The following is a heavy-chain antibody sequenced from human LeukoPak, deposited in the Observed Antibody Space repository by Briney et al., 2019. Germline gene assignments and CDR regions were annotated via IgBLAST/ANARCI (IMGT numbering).Heavy chain of an antibody. D-gene: IGHD6-6*01. Sequence: PSETLSLTCTVSGGSISSYYWSWIRQPPGKGLEWIGYIYYSGSTNYNPSLKSRVTISVDTSKNQFSLKLSSVTAADTAVYYCARAFYGIAARGYFDYWGQGTLVTVSS. CDR2: IYYSGST. J-gene: IGHJ4*02. CDR3: ARAFYGIAARGYFDY. CDR1: GGSISSYY. V-gene: IGHV4-59*12.